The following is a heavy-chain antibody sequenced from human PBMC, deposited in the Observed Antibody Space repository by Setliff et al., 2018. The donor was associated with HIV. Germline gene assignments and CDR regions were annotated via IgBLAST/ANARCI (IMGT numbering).Heavy chain of an antibody. CDR1: GASISSHS. CDR3: ARVVSDSGGFFTTAGPLYLDL. D-gene: IGHD3-22*01. Sequence: SETLSLTCNVSGASISSHSWTWIRQPPGKGLEWIGSIDYSGRTDKKTSLKSRLRMSIDTSKNQFYVNLFSVTSADTAIYYCARVVSDSGGFFTTAGPLYLDLWGRGTLVTVS. CDR2: IDYSGRT. J-gene: IGHJ2*01. V-gene: IGHV4-59*11.